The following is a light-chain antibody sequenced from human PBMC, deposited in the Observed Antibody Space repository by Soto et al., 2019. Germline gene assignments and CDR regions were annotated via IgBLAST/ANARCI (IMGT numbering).Light chain of an antibody. CDR3: QQYNNWIT. CDR2: AAS. Sequence: EVVMTQSPVNLSVSPGERATLSCRASQSVSTHLAWYQQKPGQAPKLLIYAASTRVTGISARFSGSGSGTEFSLTISSLQSEDFGIYYCQQYNNWITFGQGTRLEIK. CDR1: QSVSTH. V-gene: IGKV3-15*01. J-gene: IGKJ5*01.